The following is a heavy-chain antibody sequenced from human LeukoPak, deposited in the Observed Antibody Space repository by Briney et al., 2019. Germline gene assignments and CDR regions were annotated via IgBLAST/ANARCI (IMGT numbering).Heavy chain of an antibody. CDR2: ISTSSNTI. V-gene: IGHV3-48*03. J-gene: IGHJ3*02. CDR3: ARDRSGSSSVDDAFDI. CDR1: GFTFSSFE. D-gene: IGHD1-26*01. Sequence: GGSLRLSCAASGFTFSSFEMNWVRQAPGKGLEWLSYISTSSNTIYYADSVKGRFTISRDNSKNTLYLQMNSLRVEDTAVYYCARDRSGSSSVDDAFDIWGQGIMVTVSS.